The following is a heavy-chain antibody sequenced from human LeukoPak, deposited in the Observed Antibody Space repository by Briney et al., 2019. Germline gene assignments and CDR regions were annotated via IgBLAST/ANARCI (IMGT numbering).Heavy chain of an antibody. Sequence: GRSLRLSCAASGFTFDDYAMHWVRQAPGKGLEWVSGISWNSGSIGYADSVKGRFTISRDNAKNSLYLQMNSLRAEDTAVYYCARENHHCSSTSCYEFDYWGQGTLVTVSS. D-gene: IGHD2-2*01. CDR3: ARENHHCSSTSCYEFDY. V-gene: IGHV3-9*01. J-gene: IGHJ4*02. CDR2: ISWNSGSI. CDR1: GFTFDDYA.